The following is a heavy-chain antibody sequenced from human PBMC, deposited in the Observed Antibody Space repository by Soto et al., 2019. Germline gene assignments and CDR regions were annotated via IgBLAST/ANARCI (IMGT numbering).Heavy chain of an antibody. CDR3: ASHLMNAFDV. J-gene: IGHJ3*01. Sequence: PSETMVSTCAFCDTSISNSSYYWGWLRQPPGKGLERIGKMYYTGSTGHNPSLRSRVTILVDTPKNQFSLNLKSVTGADTAVYYCASHLMNAFDVWGQGALVTGSS. V-gene: IGHV4-61*05. CDR2: MYYTGST. CDR1: DTSISNSSYY. D-gene: IGHD3-3*02.